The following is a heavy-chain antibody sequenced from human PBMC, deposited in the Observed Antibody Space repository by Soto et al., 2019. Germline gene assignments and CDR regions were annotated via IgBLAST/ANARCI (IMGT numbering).Heavy chain of an antibody. D-gene: IGHD6-13*01. J-gene: IGHJ3*02. V-gene: IGHV3-21*01. CDR2: ISSGSSYI. CDR1: GFTFSDYG. CDR3: ARVVRSWYPGVGVGNAFDI. Sequence: EVQLVESGGGLVKPGGSLRLSCAASGFTFSDYGMTWVRQAPGKGLEWVSSISSGSSYIYYAESLKGRFTISRDNAKNSLYLQMYSLRAEDTAMYYCARVVRSWYPGVGVGNAFDIWGQATLVTVSS.